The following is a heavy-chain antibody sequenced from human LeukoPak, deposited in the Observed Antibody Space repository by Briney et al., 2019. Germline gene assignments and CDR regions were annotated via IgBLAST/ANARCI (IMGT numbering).Heavy chain of an antibody. CDR2: IYYSGNT. D-gene: IGHD3-22*01. V-gene: IGHV4-39*07. CDR1: GGSVSRNSYY. J-gene: IGHJ4*02. CDR3: SRGLDYYDSSGPDF. Sequence: SETLSLTCTVSGGSVSRNSYYWGWIRQPPGKGLEWVATIYYSGNTYYNPSLKSRVTISVDTSTNQFSLKLSSVTAADTAIYYCSRGLDYYDSSGPDFWGQGTLVTVSS.